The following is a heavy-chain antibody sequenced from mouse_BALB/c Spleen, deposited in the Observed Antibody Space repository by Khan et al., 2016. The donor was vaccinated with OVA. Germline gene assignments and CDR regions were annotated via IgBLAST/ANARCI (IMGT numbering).Heavy chain of an antibody. CDR2: VSTGGGYT. J-gene: IGHJ3*01. CDR1: GFTFSTYG. Sequence: EVELVESGGDLVKPGGSLKLSCAASGFTFSTYGMSWVRQTPDKRLGWVATVSTGGGYTYYPDSVKGRFTISRDNAKNTLYLQMSSLKSEDTAMFYCARRAYYYDSEGFAYWGQGTLVTVSA. V-gene: IGHV5-6*01. CDR3: ARRAYYYDSEGFAY. D-gene: IGHD1-1*01.